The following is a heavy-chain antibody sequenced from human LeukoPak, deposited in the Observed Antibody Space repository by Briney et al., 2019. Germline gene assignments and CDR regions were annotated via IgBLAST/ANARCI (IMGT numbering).Heavy chain of an antibody. CDR1: GGSISSSSYY. CDR3: ARQNSGYEYYYYYYMDV. Sequence: SETLSLTCTVSGGSISSSSYYWGWIPQPPGKELEWFGSINCSGSTYYNPSLNSRVTISVDTSKNQFSLKLSSVTAADTAVYYCARQNSGYEYYYYYYMDVWGKGTTVTVSS. CDR2: INCSGST. V-gene: IGHV4-39*01. D-gene: IGHD5-12*01. J-gene: IGHJ6*03.